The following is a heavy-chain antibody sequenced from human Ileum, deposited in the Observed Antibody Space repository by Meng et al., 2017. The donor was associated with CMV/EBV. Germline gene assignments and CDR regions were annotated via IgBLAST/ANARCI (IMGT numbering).Heavy chain of an antibody. CDR3: ARGQLPRRSLSD. J-gene: IGHJ4*02. CDR2: ISSSSSTI. Sequence: SCAVSGFTFSTYSMNWVRQAPGKGLEWVSYISSSSSTIYYADSVKGRFTISRDNAKSSLYLQMNSLRSEDTAVYYCARGQLPRRSLSDWGQGTLVTVSS. V-gene: IGHV3-48*04. D-gene: IGHD3-10*01. CDR1: GFTFSTYS.